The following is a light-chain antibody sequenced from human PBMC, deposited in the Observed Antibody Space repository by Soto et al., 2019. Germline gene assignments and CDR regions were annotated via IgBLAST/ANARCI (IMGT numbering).Light chain of an antibody. CDR3: QTWGTGIVV. J-gene: IGLJ2*01. CDR2: LNSDGSH. CDR1: SGHSSYA. V-gene: IGLV4-69*01. Sequence: QPVLTQSPSASASLGASVKLTCTLSSGHSSYAIAWHQQQPEKGPRYLMKLNSDGSHSKGDGIPARFSGSSSGAERYLTISSLQSEDEADYYCQTWGTGIVVFGGGTKRTVL.